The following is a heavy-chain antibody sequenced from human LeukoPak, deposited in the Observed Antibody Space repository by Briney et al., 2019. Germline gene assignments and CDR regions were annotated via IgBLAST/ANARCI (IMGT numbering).Heavy chain of an antibody. CDR2: ISGSGDTR. V-gene: IGHV3-23*01. J-gene: IGHJ4*02. Sequence: GGSLRLSCAASGLSFSSYAMSWVRQAPGKGLGLDSDISGSGDTRNSADSVKGRFSISRDNSKNTLYLEMNSLRAEDTAIYYCARLGCGSTTCYRRYLGYWGQGTLVTVSS. CDR3: ARLGCGSTTCYRRYLGY. CDR1: GLSFSSYA. D-gene: IGHD2-2*01.